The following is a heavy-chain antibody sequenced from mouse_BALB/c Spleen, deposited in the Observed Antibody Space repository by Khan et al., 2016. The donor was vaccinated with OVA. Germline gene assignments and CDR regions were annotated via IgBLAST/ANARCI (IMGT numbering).Heavy chain of an antibody. D-gene: IGHD2-14*01. J-gene: IGHJ3*01. V-gene: IGHV1-80*01. CDR2: IYPGDGNT. Sequence: QVQLKESGAELVRPGSSMKISCKASGYAFSNYWMNWVRQGPGQGLEWIGQIYPGDGNTNYNGKFKDKATLTADKSSSTAYMQLSSLTSEDSAVYCGARSAYDFFAYLGQGTLVTVSA. CDR1: GYAFSNYW. CDR3: ARSAYDFFAY.